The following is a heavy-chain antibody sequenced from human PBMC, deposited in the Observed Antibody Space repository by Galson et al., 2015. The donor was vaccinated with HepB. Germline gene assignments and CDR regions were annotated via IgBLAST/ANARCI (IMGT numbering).Heavy chain of an antibody. D-gene: IGHD1/OR15-1a*01. Sequence: SLRLSCAASGFTFSSYTMNWVRQAPGKGLEWVAYISSSSSTIDYADSVKGRFTISRDNAKNTLYLQMNSLRDEDTAVYYCARGKQNTHGDFQHWGQGTLVAVSS. V-gene: IGHV3-48*02. CDR2: ISSSSSTI. CDR1: GFTFSSYT. J-gene: IGHJ1*01. CDR3: ARGKQNTHGDFQH.